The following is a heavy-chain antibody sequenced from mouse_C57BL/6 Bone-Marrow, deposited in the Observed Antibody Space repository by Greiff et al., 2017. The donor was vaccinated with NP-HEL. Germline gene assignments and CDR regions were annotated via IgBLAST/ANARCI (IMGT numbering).Heavy chain of an antibody. CDR3: ARGNGSSYRWYFDV. J-gene: IGHJ1*03. Sequence: EVQLVESGPELVKPGASVKIPCKASGYTFTDYNMDWVKQSHGKSLEWIGDINPNNGGTIYNQKFKGKATLTVDKSSSTAYMELRSLTSEDTAVYYCARGNGSSYRWYFDVWGTGTTVTVSS. CDR2: INPNNGGT. V-gene: IGHV1-18*01. D-gene: IGHD1-1*01. CDR1: GYTFTDYN.